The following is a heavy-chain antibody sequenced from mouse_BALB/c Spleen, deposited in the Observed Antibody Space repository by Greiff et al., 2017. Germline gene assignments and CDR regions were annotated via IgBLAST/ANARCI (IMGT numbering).Heavy chain of an antibody. CDR3: ASYYYGSSYVGY. CDR1: GYSFTSYW. D-gene: IGHD1-1*01. Sequence: QVQLQQSGPQLVRPGASVKISCKASGYSFTSYWMHWVKQRPGQGLEWIGMIDPSDSETRLNQKFKDKATLTVDKSSSTAYMQLSSPTSEDSAVYYYASYYYGSSYVGYWGQGTTLTVSS. V-gene: IGHV1S127*01. CDR2: IDPSDSET. J-gene: IGHJ2*01.